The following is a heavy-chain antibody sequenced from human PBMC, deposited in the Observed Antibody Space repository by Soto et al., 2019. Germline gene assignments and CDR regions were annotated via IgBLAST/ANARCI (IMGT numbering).Heavy chain of an antibody. J-gene: IGHJ2*01. Sequence: QVQMVESGGGVVQPGRSLRLSCAASGFTFSSSAMHWVRKAPGKGLERVAVISYDGSNKYYADSVKGRFTISRDKSKNPLYLQMSSLRAEDPAVYYCARDPLWGTAMVLWYCALWGRGPLVTVSS. D-gene: IGHD5-18*01. CDR1: GFTFSSSA. CDR3: ARDPLWGTAMVLWYCAL. CDR2: ISYDGSNK. V-gene: IGHV3-30-3*01.